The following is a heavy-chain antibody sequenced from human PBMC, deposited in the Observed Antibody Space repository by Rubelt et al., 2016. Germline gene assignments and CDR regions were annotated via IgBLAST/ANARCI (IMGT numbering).Heavy chain of an antibody. J-gene: IGHJ3*02. V-gene: IGHV3-66*01. D-gene: IGHD6-19*01. Sequence: EVQLVESGGGVVQPGGSLRLSCAASGFTFGDYAMHWVRQAPGKGLEWVSVIYSGGSTYYAGSVRGRLTFSGDNYKNTLYIQMNSLGAEDTAVYYCARGSGWRRGWAFDIWGQGTMVTVSS. CDR3: ARGSGWRRGWAFDI. CDR1: GFTFGDYA. CDR2: IYSGGST.